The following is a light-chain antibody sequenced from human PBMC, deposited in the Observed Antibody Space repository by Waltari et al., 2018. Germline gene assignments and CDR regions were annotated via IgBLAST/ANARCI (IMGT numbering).Light chain of an antibody. V-gene: IGKV1-5*03. Sequence: DIQMTQSPSTLSASVGDRVTITCRASQSISSWLAWYQQKPGKAPKLLIDKASSLESGVPSRFSGSGSGTEFTLTISSLQPDDFATYYCQQYNSYSRTFGQGTKVEIK. CDR2: KAS. CDR1: QSISSW. CDR3: QQYNSYSRT. J-gene: IGKJ1*01.